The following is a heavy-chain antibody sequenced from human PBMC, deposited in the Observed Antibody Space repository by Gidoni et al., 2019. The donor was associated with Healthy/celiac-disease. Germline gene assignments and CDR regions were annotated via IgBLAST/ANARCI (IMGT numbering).Heavy chain of an antibody. CDR2: ISWNSGSI. CDR3: AKGGSSSLWNWFDP. CDR1: GFTFADYA. V-gene: IGHV3-9*01. J-gene: IGHJ5*02. Sequence: EVQLVESGGGLVQPGRSLRLSCAASGFTFADYAMHWVRQAPGKGLEWVSGISWNSGSIGYADSVKGRFTISRDNAKNSLYLQMNSLRAEDTALYYCAKGGSSSLWNWFDPWGQGTLVTVSS. D-gene: IGHD6-6*01.